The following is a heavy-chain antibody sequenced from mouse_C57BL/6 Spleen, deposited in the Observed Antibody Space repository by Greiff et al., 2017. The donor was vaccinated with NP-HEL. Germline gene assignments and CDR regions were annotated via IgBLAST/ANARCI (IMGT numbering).Heavy chain of an antibody. CDR2: IDPETGGT. D-gene: IGHD3-2*02. Sequence: VQLQQSGAELVRPGASVTLSCKASGYTFTDYEMHWVKQTPVHGLEWIGAIDPETGGTAYNQKFKGKAILTADKSSSTAYMERRSLTSEDSAVYYCTRWAQATFFDYWGQGTTLTVSS. CDR1: GYTFTDYE. J-gene: IGHJ2*01. CDR3: TRWAQATFFDY. V-gene: IGHV1-15*01.